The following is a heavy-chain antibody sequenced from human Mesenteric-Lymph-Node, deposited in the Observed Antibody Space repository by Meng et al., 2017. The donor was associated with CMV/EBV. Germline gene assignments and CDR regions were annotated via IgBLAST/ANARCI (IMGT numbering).Heavy chain of an antibody. Sequence: GESLKISCAASGFTFSKYNIYWVRQTPAKGLEWVATISYDVSNKYYADSVKGCFTISRDNSKNTLYLQVSSLRPEDTALYYCARDVVEYFYYGMDVWDQGTTVTVSS. J-gene: IGHJ6*02. CDR2: ISYDVSNK. CDR1: GFTFSKYN. D-gene: IGHD1-1*01. V-gene: IGHV3-30-3*01. CDR3: ARDVVEYFYYGMDV.